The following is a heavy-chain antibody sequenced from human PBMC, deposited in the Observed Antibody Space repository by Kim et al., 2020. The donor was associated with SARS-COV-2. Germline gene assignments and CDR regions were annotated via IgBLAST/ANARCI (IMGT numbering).Heavy chain of an antibody. D-gene: IGHD6-13*01. V-gene: IGHV3-30*07. CDR3: AREYEPIAAAGRSYYGMDV. Sequence: KGRFPISRDNSKNTLYLQMTSLRAEDTAVYYCAREYEPIAAAGRSYYGMDVWGQGTTVTVSS. J-gene: IGHJ6*02.